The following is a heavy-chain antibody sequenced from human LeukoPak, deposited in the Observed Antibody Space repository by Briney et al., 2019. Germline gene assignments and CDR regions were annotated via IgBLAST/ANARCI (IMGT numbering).Heavy chain of an antibody. V-gene: IGHV3-11*01. D-gene: IGHD4-17*01. CDR2: ISSSGSTI. CDR1: GFTFSDYY. J-gene: IGHJ4*02. Sequence: GGSLRLSCAASGFTFSDYYMSWIRQAPGKGLEWVSYISSSGSTIYYADSVKGRFTISRDNAKNSLYLQMNSLRAEDTALYYCAKDMGYGDYYFDYWGQGTLVTVSS. CDR3: AKDMGYGDYYFDY.